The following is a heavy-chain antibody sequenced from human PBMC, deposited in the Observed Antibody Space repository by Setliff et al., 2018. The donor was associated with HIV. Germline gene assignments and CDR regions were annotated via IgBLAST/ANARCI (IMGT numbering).Heavy chain of an antibody. Sequence: PSETLSLTCTLSGGSFGRYYWGWIRQSAGKGLEWLGYVYFTGHTNYNPSLQSRVTISVDTSKNQFSLRLNSLTAADTAVYYFAGSPEWGGGGIDYWGQGTLVTVSS. J-gene: IGHJ4*02. D-gene: IGHD1-26*01. CDR2: VYFTGHT. V-gene: IGHV4-59*03. CDR3: AGSPEWGGGGIDY. CDR1: GGSFGRYY.